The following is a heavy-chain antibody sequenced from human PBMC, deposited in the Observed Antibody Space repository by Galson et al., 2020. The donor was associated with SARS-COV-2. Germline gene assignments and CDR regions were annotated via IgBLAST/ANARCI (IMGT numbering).Heavy chain of an antibody. CDR1: GFTFSSYG. V-gene: IGHV3-33*01. J-gene: IGHJ6*02. Sequence: GGSLRLSCAASGFTFSSYGMHWVRQAPGKGLEWVAVIWYDGSNKYYADSVKGRFTISRDNSKNTLYLQMNSLRAEDTAVYYCARETLPTVLTPAYYYGMDVWGQGTTVTVSS. D-gene: IGHD4-17*01. CDR3: ARETLPTVLTPAYYYGMDV. CDR2: IWYDGSNK.